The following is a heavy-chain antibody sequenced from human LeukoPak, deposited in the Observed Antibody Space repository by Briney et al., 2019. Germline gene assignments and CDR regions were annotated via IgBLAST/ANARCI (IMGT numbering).Heavy chain of an antibody. D-gene: IGHD2-15*01. CDR3: ARHSLGYCSGGNCYPDY. Sequence: GESLKISFRGSGYTFTNYWIGWVRQVPGKGLEGMGIIYSGGSDTRYSPSCQGQVNISVDKSISTAYLQWTSLKASDTAIYYCARHSLGYCSGGNCYPDYWGQGTLVTVSS. V-gene: IGHV5-51*01. CDR2: IYSGGSDT. J-gene: IGHJ4*02. CDR1: GYTFTNYW.